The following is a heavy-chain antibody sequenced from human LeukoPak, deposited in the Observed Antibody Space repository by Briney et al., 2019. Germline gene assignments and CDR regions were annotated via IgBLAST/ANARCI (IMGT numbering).Heavy chain of an antibody. CDR2: IKQDGSEK. Sequence: PGGSLRLSCAASGFTFSSYWMSWVRQAPGKGLEWVANIKQDGSEKYYVDSVKGRFTISRDNAKNSLYLQMNSLRAEDTALYYCAKSSRGWLLWSVDYWGQGTLVTVSS. J-gene: IGHJ4*02. CDR3: AKSSRGWLLWSVDY. CDR1: GFTFSSYW. V-gene: IGHV3-7*03. D-gene: IGHD3-3*01.